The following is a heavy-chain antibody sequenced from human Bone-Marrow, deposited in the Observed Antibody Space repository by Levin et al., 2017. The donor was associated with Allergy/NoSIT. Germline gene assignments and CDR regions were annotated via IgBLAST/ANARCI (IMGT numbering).Heavy chain of an antibody. J-gene: IGHJ6*02. CDR2: VDPQDGRT. V-gene: IGHV1-69-2*01. CDR1: GYTFTDYY. Sequence: KISCKISGYTFTDYYMHWVQRAPGKGLEWMGLVDPQDGRTIYAEKFQGRVTITADTATDTAYMELSRLRSDDTAVYYCATGIGRFKPDIWGQGTSVTVSS. D-gene: IGHD2-21*01. CDR3: ATGIGRFKPDI.